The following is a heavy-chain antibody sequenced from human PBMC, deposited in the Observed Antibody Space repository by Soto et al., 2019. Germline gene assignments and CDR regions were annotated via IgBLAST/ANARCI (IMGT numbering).Heavy chain of an antibody. J-gene: IGHJ4*02. V-gene: IGHV3-33*08. CDR3: AAGGFQLRNHRFDY. D-gene: IGHD2-2*01. CDR2: IWYDGSNE. CDR1: GFTFSSYS. Sequence: GGSLRLSCAASGFTFSSYSMHWVRQAPGKGLEWVAVIWYDGSNEYYADSVKGRFTISRDNSKNTLYLQMNSLRAEDTALYYCAAGGFQLRNHRFDYWGQGILVTVSS.